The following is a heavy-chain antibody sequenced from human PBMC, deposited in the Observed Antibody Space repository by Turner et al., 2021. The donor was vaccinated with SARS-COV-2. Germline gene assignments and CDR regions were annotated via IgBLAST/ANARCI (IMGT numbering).Heavy chain of an antibody. V-gene: IGHV3-7*01. Sequence: EVQLVASGGGLVQSGGSLRLSCAGSGFTFSDYWIGWVRQAPGKGLELVANIKTDGSSKYYVDSVKDRFTTSRDNAKNSLYLQMYSLRAEDTAVYYCVRHGSWNFDSWGQGTLVTVSS. CDR1: GFTFSDYW. CDR3: VRHGSWNFDS. CDR2: IKTDGSSK. J-gene: IGHJ5*01. D-gene: IGHD1-1*01.